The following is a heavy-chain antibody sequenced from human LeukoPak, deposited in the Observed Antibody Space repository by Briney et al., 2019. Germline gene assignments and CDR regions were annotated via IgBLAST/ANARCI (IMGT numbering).Heavy chain of an antibody. V-gene: IGHV3-23*01. Sequence: GGTPRLSCAASGFTFSSYGMSWVRQAPGKGLEWVSAISGSGGSTYYADSVKGRFTISRDNSKNTLYLQMNSLKTEDTAVYYCTTLYDSGASNWGQGTLVTVSS. J-gene: IGHJ4*02. D-gene: IGHD3-22*01. CDR1: GFTFSSYG. CDR3: TTLYDSGASN. CDR2: ISGSGGST.